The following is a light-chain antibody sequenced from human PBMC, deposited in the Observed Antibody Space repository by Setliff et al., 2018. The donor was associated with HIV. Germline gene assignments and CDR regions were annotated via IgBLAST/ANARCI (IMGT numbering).Light chain of an antibody. CDR2: DVS. CDR3: ASYRSPATYV. CDR1: SSDVGGYDF. V-gene: IGLV2-14*03. J-gene: IGLJ1*01. Sequence: QSVLTQPASVSGSPGQSITISCIGTSSDVGGYDFVSWYRQRPGKAPKLIIFDVSERPSGVSHRFSGSKSGNTASLTISGLQTEDEADYFCASYRSPATYVFGIGTKGTV.